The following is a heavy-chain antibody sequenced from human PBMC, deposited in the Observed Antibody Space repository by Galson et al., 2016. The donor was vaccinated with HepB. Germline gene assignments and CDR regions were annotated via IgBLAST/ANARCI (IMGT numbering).Heavy chain of an antibody. V-gene: IGHV3-74*01. CDR1: GFAFTSYW. Sequence: SLRLSCAASGFAFTSYWMNWVRQAPGKGLVWVSRTSGDGSRVNYADFVKGRVTLSRDNAKNTLYLQMNSLRAEDTAVYYCAREYSYGYYYFYGVDVWGQGTTVTDSS. D-gene: IGHD5-18*01. CDR2: TSGDGSRV. J-gene: IGHJ6*02. CDR3: AREYSYGYYYFYGVDV.